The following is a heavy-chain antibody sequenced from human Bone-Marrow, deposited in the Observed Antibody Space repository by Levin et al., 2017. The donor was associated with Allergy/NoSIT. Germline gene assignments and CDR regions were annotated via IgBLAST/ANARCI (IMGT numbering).Heavy chain of an antibody. D-gene: IGHD6-6*01. J-gene: IGHJ6*02. CDR1: GFTFGDYA. CDR2: IRSKAFGGTS. CDR3: TRGARPYAMDV. Sequence: SCTSSGFTFGDYAMSWVRQAPGKGLEWAGFIRSKAFGGTSEYAASVKGRFAISRDDSRGIAYLQVNSLKTEDTAVYYCTRGARPYAMDVWGQGTTVTVSS. V-gene: IGHV3-49*04.